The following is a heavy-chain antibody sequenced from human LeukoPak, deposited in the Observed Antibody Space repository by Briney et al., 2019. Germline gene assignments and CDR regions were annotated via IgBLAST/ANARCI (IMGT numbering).Heavy chain of an antibody. CDR1: GFTFSSYW. CDR3: VRATYDSSVWVPNY. V-gene: IGHV3-74*01. D-gene: IGHD3-22*01. Sequence: GGSLRLSCAASGFTFSSYWMHWVRQAPGKGLVWVSRINSDESSTIYADSVKGRFIISRDNAKNTLYLQKNSLRAEDTAVYYCVRATYDSSVWVPNYWGQGTLVTVSS. J-gene: IGHJ4*02. CDR2: INSDESST.